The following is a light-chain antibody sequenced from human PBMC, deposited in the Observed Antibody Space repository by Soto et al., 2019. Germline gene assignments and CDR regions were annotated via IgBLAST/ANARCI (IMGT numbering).Light chain of an antibody. Sequence: EIVLTQSPGTLSLSPGERATLSCRASQSVSSSYLAWYQQKPGQAPRLLIYGASSRATGIPARFSGSGSGTDFTLTISRLEPEDCAVYYCQQGTFGQGTKLEIK. CDR3: QQGT. V-gene: IGKV3-20*01. J-gene: IGKJ2*02. CDR2: GAS. CDR1: QSVSSSY.